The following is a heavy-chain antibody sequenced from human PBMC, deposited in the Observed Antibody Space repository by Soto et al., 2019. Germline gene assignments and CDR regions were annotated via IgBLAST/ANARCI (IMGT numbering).Heavy chain of an antibody. J-gene: IGHJ6*04. CDR3: AGDVVFWEGGRCWGVPLAV. CDR1: GFTVSSKY. V-gene: IGHV3-66*01. Sequence: GGSLRLSCAASGFTVSSKYMSWVRQAPGKGLEWVSLIQSGGPTYYADSVKGRFTISRDTSENTLHLQMDSLRAEDTAVYYCAGDVVFWEGGRCWGVPLAVWGKGTRVTVPS. CDR2: IQSGGPT. D-gene: IGHD2-15*01.